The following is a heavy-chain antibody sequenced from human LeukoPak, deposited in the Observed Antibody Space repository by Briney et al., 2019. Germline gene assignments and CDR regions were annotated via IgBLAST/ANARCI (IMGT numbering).Heavy chain of an antibody. Sequence: PSETLSLTCDVSGGSITSNYWWNWVRQTPGKGLEWIAYIYYSGSTNYNPSLKSRVTISVDTSKNQFSLKLSSVTAADTAVYYCARVYYSNSYDYWYFDLWGRGTLVTVSS. J-gene: IGHJ2*01. V-gene: IGHV4-4*02. CDR3: ARVYYSNSYDYWYFDL. CDR2: IYYSGST. CDR1: GGSITSNYW. D-gene: IGHD6-13*01.